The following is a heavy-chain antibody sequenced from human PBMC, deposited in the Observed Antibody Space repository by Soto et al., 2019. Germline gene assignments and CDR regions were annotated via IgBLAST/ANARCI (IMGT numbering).Heavy chain of an antibody. V-gene: IGHV3-48*02. J-gene: IGHJ6*04. CDR2: ITGSSSTI. CDR1: GFTFSTYG. D-gene: IGHD2-2*02. CDR3: ARDSRRCNIPFGMDV. Sequence: GGSLRLSCAASGFTFSTYGMNWVRQAPGKGLEWVSYITGSSSTIYYADSVKGRFTISRDNAKNSLYLQMNSLRDEDTAVYYCARDSRRCNIPFGMDVWGEGTTVTVSS.